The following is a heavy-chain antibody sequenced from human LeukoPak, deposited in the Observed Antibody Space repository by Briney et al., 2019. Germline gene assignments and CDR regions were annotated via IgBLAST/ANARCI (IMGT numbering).Heavy chain of an antibody. CDR2: TYPGDSDT. Sequence: GESLKISRKGSGYRFTSYWIGWVRQMPGKGLEWMGFTYPGDSDTRYSPSFQGQVTISADKSMSTAYLQWSSLKASDTAMYYCARRRGRYSGDAFDIWGQGTMVTVSS. J-gene: IGHJ3*02. V-gene: IGHV5-51*01. CDR1: GYRFTSYW. CDR3: ARRRGRYSGDAFDI. D-gene: IGHD1-26*01.